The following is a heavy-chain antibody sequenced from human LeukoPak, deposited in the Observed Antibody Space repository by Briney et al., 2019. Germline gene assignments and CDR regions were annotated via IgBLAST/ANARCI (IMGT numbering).Heavy chain of an antibody. Sequence: GGSLRLSCAASGFTFNNYPMSWVRQAPGKGLEWVSAISPSGGSTYFSDSVRGRFTNSRDNSKNTVYVQMNSLRAEDTAVYYCAKLRWEITHYWYFDLWGRGTLVTISS. J-gene: IGHJ2*01. CDR2: ISPSGGST. CDR3: AKLRWEITHYWYFDL. CDR1: GFTFNNYP. D-gene: IGHD4-23*01. V-gene: IGHV3-23*01.